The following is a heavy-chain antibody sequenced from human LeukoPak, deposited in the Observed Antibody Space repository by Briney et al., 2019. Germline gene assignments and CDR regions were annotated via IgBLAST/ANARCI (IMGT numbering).Heavy chain of an antibody. CDR3: AKDGYSSGLDC. CDR1: GFTFISYA. CDR2: ITGTGGST. Sequence: PGGSLRLSCAASGFTFISYAMSWVRQAPGKGLEWMSVITGTGGSTYYADSVKGRFTISRDNSKNTLYLQMNSLRAEDTAVYYCAKDGYSSGLDCWGQGALVTVSS. V-gene: IGHV3-23*01. D-gene: IGHD6-19*01. J-gene: IGHJ4*02.